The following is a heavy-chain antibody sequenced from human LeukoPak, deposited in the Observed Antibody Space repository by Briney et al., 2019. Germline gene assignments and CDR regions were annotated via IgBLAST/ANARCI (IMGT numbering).Heavy chain of an antibody. J-gene: IGHJ6*02. CDR2: ISYDGSNK. D-gene: IGHD6-13*01. V-gene: IGHV3-30*18. CDR3: AKDLFWPGGSSWYGYYYYGMDV. CDR1: GFTFSSYG. Sequence: PGGSLRLSCAASGFTFSSYGMHWVRQAPGKGLEWVAVISYDGSNKYYADSVKGRFTISRDNSKNTLYLQMNSLRAEDTAVYYCAKDLFWPGGSSWYGYYYYGMDVWGQGTTVTVSS.